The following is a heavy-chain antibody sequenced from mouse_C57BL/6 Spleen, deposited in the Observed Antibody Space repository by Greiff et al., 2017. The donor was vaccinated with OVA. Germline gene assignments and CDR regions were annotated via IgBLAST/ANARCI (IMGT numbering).Heavy chain of an antibody. J-gene: IGHJ4*01. V-gene: IGHV1-54*01. CDR3: ARERGSSYDYYAMDY. D-gene: IGHD1-1*01. CDR1: GYAFTNYL. Sequence: VQLQQSGAELVRPGTSVKVSCKASGYAFTNYLIEWVKQRPGQGLEWIGVLNPGSGGTNYNEKFKGKATLTADKSSSTAYMQLSSLTSEDSAVYFCARERGSSYDYYAMDYWGQGTSVTVSS. CDR2: LNPGSGGT.